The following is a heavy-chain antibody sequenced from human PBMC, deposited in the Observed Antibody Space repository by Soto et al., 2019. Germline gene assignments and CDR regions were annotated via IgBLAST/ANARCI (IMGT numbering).Heavy chain of an antibody. D-gene: IGHD2-8*01. Sequence: ASGKVSCKASGYTFNFYGITWVRQAPGQGLEWMGWISGFNGNTNYAADLQGRVTMTTDTSTSTAYMELRGLRSDDTAVYYCARIGVSSGNEGRDFDSCGQRTL. J-gene: IGHJ4*02. V-gene: IGHV1-18*01. CDR3: ARIGVSSGNEGRDFDS. CDR2: ISGFNGNT. CDR1: GYTFNFYG.